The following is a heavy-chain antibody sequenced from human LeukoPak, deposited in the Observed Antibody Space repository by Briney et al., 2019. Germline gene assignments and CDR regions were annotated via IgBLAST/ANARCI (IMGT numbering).Heavy chain of an antibody. Sequence: ASVKVSCKASGYSFTGYYMHWVRQAPGQGLEWMGWINPNSGNTNYAQKFQGRVTMTRDTSISTAYMELSGLRSDDTAVYYCARVMGNTPPYFDYWGQGTLVTVSS. CDR2: INPNSGNT. CDR1: GYSFTGYY. V-gene: IGHV1-2*02. J-gene: IGHJ4*02. D-gene: IGHD7-27*01. CDR3: ARVMGNTPPYFDY.